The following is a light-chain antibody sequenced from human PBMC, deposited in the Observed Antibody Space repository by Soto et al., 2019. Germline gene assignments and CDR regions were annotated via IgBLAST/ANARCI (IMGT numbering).Light chain of an antibody. Sequence: DVHMSQSPSPLSASVGARVTTPFRASQSIDTYLNWYQQNLGKAPNLLIYAASTLQSGVPSRFTGSGSGTDFTLTISSLQPEDFATYYCQQTYTSPLTFGGGTKVDIK. V-gene: IGKV1-39*01. J-gene: IGKJ4*01. CDR3: QQTYTSPLT. CDR2: AAS. CDR1: QSIDTY.